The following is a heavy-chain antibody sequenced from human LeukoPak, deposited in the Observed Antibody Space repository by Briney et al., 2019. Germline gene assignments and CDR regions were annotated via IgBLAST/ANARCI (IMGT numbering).Heavy chain of an antibody. CDR2: IRSSSET. V-gene: IGHV3-48*01. D-gene: IGHD5-12*01. CDR1: GFIFSQYS. CDR3: ARDAGNSGYGCDL. J-gene: IGHJ5*02. Sequence: GGSLRLSCAASGFIFSQYSMNWVRQAPGKGLEWVSHIRSSSETFYADSVKGRFIISRDNARNSLYLQMNNLRGEDTAIYYCARDAGNSGYGCDLWGQGTLVTVSS.